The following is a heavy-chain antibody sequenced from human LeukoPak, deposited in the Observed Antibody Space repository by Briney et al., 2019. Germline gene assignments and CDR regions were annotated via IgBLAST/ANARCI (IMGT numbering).Heavy chain of an antibody. CDR2: ISYDGSNK. V-gene: IGHV3-30*04. Sequence: PGGSLRLSCAASGFTFSSYAMHWVRQAPGKGLEWVAVISYDGSNKYYADSVKGRFTISRDNSKNTLYLQMNSLRAEDTAVYYCAKPKEPLMVYVISEHWGQGTLVTVSS. J-gene: IGHJ1*01. D-gene: IGHD2-8*01. CDR3: AKPKEPLMVYVISEH. CDR1: GFTFSSYA.